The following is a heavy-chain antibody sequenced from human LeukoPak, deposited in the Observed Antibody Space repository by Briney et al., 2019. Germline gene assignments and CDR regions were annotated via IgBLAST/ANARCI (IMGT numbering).Heavy chain of an antibody. V-gene: IGHV1-69*05. D-gene: IGHD5-24*01. CDR3: ARSPGGDGYNFDY. CDR1: GGTFSSYA. Sequence: SVKVSCKASGGTFSSYAISWVRQAPGQGLEWMGGIIPIFGTANYAQKFQGRVTITTDEPTSTAYMELSSLRSEDTAVYYCARSPGGDGYNFDYWGQGTLVTVSS. J-gene: IGHJ4*02. CDR2: IIPIFGTA.